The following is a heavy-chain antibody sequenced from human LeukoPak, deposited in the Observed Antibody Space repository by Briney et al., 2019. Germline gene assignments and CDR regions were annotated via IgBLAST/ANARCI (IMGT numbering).Heavy chain of an antibody. CDR1: GGTFSSYA. D-gene: IGHD3-10*01. V-gene: IGHV1-69*06. Sequence: VASVKVSCKASGGTFSSYAISWVREAPGQGLEWMGGIIPIFGTANYAQKFQGRVTITADKSTSTAYMELSSLRSEDTAVYYCARDLALYGSGSFGFYYWGQGTLVTVSS. CDR2: IIPIFGTA. J-gene: IGHJ4*02. CDR3: ARDLALYGSGSFGFYY.